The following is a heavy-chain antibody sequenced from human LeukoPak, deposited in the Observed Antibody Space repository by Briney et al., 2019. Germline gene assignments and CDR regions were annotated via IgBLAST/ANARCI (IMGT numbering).Heavy chain of an antibody. CDR3: ARVRSDSSGWYHVLD. D-gene: IGHD6-19*01. CDR1: GFTFSNYA. CDR2: IGTAGDT. Sequence: AGGSLRLSCAASGFTFSNYAMHCVRQGAGKSLEWVSAIGTAGDTHYAGSVKGRFTISRENAKNSLYLQLNSLRAGDTAVYYCARVRSDSSGWYHVLDWGQGTLVTVSS. J-gene: IGHJ4*02. V-gene: IGHV3-13*01.